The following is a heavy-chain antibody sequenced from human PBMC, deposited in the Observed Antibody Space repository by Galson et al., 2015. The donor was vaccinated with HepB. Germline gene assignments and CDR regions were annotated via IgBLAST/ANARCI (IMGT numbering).Heavy chain of an antibody. CDR1: GFPFSSYA. CDR2: VSSSGDTR. Sequence: LRLSCAASGFPFSSYAMTWVRQAPGKGLEWVSAVSSSGDTRYYGDSVKGRFTVSRDNSKNTLYLQMNSLRAEDTAVYYCAKIMGETVGWFDPWGQGTLVTVSS. V-gene: IGHV3-23*01. J-gene: IGHJ5*02. D-gene: IGHD1-26*01. CDR3: AKIMGETVGWFDP.